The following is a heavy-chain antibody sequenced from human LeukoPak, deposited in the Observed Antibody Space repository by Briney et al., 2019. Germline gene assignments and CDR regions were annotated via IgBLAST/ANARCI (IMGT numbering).Heavy chain of an antibody. CDR1: GFTFSDYS. Sequence: PGGSLRLSCAASGFTFSDYSMSWVRQAPGKGLEWVGFIRSKAYGGTTEYAASVKGRFTISRDDSKSIAYLQMNSLKTEDTAVYYCTRDYGDYAAYFDYWGQGTLVTVSS. CDR2: IRSKAYGGTT. J-gene: IGHJ4*02. D-gene: IGHD4-17*01. CDR3: TRDYGDYAAYFDY. V-gene: IGHV3-49*04.